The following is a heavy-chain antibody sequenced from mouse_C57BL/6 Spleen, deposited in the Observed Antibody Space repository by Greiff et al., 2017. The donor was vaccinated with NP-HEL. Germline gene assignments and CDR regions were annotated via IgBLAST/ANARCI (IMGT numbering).Heavy chain of an antibody. J-gene: IGHJ2*01. Sequence: QVQLQQSGPELVKPGASVKISCKASGYAFSSSWMNWVKQRPGKGLEWIGRIYPGDGDTNYNEKFKSKATLTVDTSSSTAYMQLSSLTSEDSAVYYCARRGYLDYWGQGTTLTVSS. CDR1: GYAFSSSW. V-gene: IGHV1-82*01. CDR3: ARRGYLDY. CDR2: IYPGDGDT.